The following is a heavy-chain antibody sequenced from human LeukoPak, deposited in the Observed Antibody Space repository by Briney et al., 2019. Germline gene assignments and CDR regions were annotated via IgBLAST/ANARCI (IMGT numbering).Heavy chain of an antibody. J-gene: IGHJ3*02. V-gene: IGHV1-2*02. CDR3: ARESGTDAFDI. D-gene: IGHD6-13*01. CDR2: INPNSGGT. CDR1: GYTFTSYY. Sequence: VASVKVSCKASGYTFTSYYMHWVRQAPGQGLEWMGWINPNSGGTNYAQKFQGRVTMTRDTSISTAYMELSRLRSDDTAVYYCARESGTDAFDIWGQGTMVTVSS.